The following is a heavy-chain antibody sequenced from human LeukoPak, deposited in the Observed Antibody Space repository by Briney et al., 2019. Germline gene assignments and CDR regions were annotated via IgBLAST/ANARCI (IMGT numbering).Heavy chain of an antibody. V-gene: IGHV3-48*03. CDR3: ARDRKQASLDV. CDR1: GFTFSSYE. D-gene: IGHD1/OR15-1a*01. CDR2: ISSSGSTI. J-gene: IGHJ6*02. Sequence: PGGSLRLSCAASGFTFSSYEMNWVRQAPGKGLEWVSYISSSGSTIYYADSVKGRFTISRDNAKKSLYLQMNSLRAEDTAVYYCARDRKQASLDVWGQGTTVTVSS.